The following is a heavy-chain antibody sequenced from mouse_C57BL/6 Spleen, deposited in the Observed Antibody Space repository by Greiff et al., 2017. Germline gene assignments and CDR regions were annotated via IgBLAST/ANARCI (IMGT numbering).Heavy chain of an antibody. D-gene: IGHD2-10*02. CDR1: GFSFNTYA. CDR3: VSLLDWFAY. CDR2: IRSKSNNYAT. V-gene: IGHV10-1*01. Sequence: GGGLVQPKGSLKLSCAASGFSFNTYAMNWVRQAPGKGLEWVARIRSKSNNYATYYADSVKDRFTISRDDSESMLYLQMNNLKTEDTAMYYCVSLLDWFAYWGQGALVTVSA. J-gene: IGHJ3*01.